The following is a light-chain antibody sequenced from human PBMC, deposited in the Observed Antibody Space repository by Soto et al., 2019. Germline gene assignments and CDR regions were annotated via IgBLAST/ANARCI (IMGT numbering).Light chain of an antibody. J-gene: IGKJ5*01. V-gene: IGKV3-11*01. CDR2: DAS. Sequence: EIVLTQSPATLSLSPGERATLSCRASQSVSSDLAWYQQKPGQAPRLLIYDASNRATGIPARFSGSGSGTDFTLTISSLEDEDFAVYYCQQRSNWPPTFGQGTRLEIK. CDR3: QQRSNWPPT. CDR1: QSVSSD.